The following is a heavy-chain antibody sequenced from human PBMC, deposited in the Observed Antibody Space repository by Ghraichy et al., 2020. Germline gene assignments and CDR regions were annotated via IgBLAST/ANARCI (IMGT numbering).Heavy chain of an antibody. CDR1: SGSISSYY. Sequence: SETLSLTCTVSSGSISSYYWSWIRQPAGPGLEWIGRPYTSGSTNYNPSLTRRLTMSVGTSTNQFSLTLSSVTAAATAVYYCATTDIVGATTYDYWGQGTLVTVSS. J-gene: IGHJ4*02. CDR3: ATTDIVGATTYDY. CDR2: PYTSGST. D-gene: IGHD1-26*01. V-gene: IGHV4-4*07.